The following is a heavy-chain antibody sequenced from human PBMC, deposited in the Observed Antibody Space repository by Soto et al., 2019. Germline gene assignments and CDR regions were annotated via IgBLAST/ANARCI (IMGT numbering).Heavy chain of an antibody. J-gene: IGHJ6*04. Sequence: QVQLVQSGPEAKKPGPSVKVYCKASGYTLTSYGVSWLRLAPVQGVEWMGCTSGYSGQTTYAQKFRARVPLTPETSTNTPDMEFWSLTSGDTPLYSCARDQRKELRVEGLTAMDVWAKGTTVTVSS. CDR3: ARDQRKELRVEGLTAMDV. D-gene: IGHD3-10*01. V-gene: IGHV1-18*01. CDR1: GYTLTSYG. CDR2: TSGYSGQT.